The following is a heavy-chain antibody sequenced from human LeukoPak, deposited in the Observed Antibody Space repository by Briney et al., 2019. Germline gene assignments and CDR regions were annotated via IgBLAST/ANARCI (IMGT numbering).Heavy chain of an antibody. CDR2: INHSGST. V-gene: IGHV4-34*01. D-gene: IGHD3-10*01. CDR1: GGSFSGYY. J-gene: IGHJ4*02. CDR3: ARGVGLLWFGESPYYFDY. Sequence: SETLSLTCAVYGGSFSGYYWSWIRQPPGKGLGWIGEINHSGSTNYNPSLKSRVTISVETSKNQFSLKLSSVTAADTAVYYCARGVGLLWFGESPYYFDYWGQGTLVTVAS.